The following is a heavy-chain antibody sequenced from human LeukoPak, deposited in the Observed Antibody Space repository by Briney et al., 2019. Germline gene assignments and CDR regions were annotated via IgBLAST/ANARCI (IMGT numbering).Heavy chain of an antibody. CDR2: VNWNGGST. CDR3: ARAPGVRYYYYMDV. Sequence: GGSLRLSCAASGFTFSSYWMSWVRQAPGKGLEWVSGVNWNGGSTGYADSVKGRFTISRDNAKNSLYLQMNSLRAEDTALYYCARAPGVRYYYYMDVWGKGTTVTVSS. J-gene: IGHJ6*03. CDR1: GFTFSSYW. D-gene: IGHD2-8*01. V-gene: IGHV3-20*04.